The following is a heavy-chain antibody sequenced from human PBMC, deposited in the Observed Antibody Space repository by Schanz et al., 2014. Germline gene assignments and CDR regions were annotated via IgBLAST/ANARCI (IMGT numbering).Heavy chain of an antibody. J-gene: IGHJ3*02. CDR2: ISYDGSHK. V-gene: IGHV3-30*03. CDR3: ARQYMTLEGFDI. D-gene: IGHD1-1*01. CDR1: GFTFSDYY. Sequence: QVQLVESGGGLVKPGGSLRLSCTASGFTFSDYYMTWIRQAPGKGLEWVAVISYDGSHKDYADSVKGRFTISRDNAKNTLYLQMSSLRAGDTAVYYCARQYMTLEGFDIWGQGTMVTVSS.